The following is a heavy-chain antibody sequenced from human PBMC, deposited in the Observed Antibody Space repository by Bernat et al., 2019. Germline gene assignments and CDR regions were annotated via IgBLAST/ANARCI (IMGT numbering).Heavy chain of an antibody. CDR2: ISAGNGKT. CDR3: ARDLVVAATDTYWYFDL. Sequence: QVQLVQSGTEVKKPGASVKVSCKASGYTFTNYAMHWVRQVPGQGLEWMGWISAGNGKTKYSQKFQGRVTITRDTSASTAYMELSSLRSEDTAVYYCARDLVVAATDTYWYFDLWGRGTLVTVSS. V-gene: IGHV1-3*01. D-gene: IGHD2-15*01. J-gene: IGHJ2*01. CDR1: GYTFTNYA.